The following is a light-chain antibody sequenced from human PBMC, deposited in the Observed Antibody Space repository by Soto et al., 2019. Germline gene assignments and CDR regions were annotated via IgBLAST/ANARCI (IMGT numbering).Light chain of an antibody. CDR1: DVGSFLL. CDR2: EGN. Sequence: QSALAQPASVSGSPGQSITISCSDVGSFLLVSWYQQRPGKAPQLIIYEGNKRPSGISNRFSGFKSGNTASLTVSGLQTEEEADYYCCSYAGSGTFYVFGSGTKVTVL. J-gene: IGLJ1*01. V-gene: IGLV2-23*01. CDR3: CSYAGSGTFYV.